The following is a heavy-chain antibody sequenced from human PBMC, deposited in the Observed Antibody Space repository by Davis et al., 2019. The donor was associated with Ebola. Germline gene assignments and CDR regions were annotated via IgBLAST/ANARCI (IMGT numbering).Heavy chain of an antibody. CDR2: VFSSGNT. D-gene: IGHD1-7*01. J-gene: IGHJ4*02. CDR3: VRLSPLGTTVDD. Sequence: PSETLSLTCTVSGDSIISSTYSWGWIRQPPGKGLEWVGRVFSSGNTFYNPALKGRLTISVKTSSNQFCLRMTSVTAADTALYYCVRLSPLGTTVDDWGQGILVTVSS. V-gene: IGHV4-39*01. CDR1: GDSIISSTYS.